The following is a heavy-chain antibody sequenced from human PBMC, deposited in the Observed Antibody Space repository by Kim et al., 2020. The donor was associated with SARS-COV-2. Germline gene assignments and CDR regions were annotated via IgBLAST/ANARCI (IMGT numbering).Heavy chain of an antibody. D-gene: IGHD3-10*01. J-gene: IGHJ6*02. CDR1: GFTVSSNY. V-gene: IGHV3-53*01. CDR3: RGSGSYPGSLDGMDV. Sequence: GGSLRLSCAASGFTVSSNYMSWVRQAPGKGLEWVSVIYSGGSTYYADSVKGRFTISRDNSKNTLYLQMNSLRDEDTAVYYCRGSGSYPGSLDGMDVWGQGAMVTVSS. CDR2: IYSGGST.